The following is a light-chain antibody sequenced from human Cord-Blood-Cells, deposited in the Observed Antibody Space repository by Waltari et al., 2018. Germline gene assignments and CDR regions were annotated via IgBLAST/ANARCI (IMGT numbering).Light chain of an antibody. CDR2: DVS. CDR3: SSYTSSSTFV. J-gene: IGLJ3*02. Sequence: QSALTQPASVSGSPGQSITISCTGTRSDVGGYNYVSWYQQHPGKAPKLMIYDVSKRPSVVASRFSGSKSGNTASLTISGLQAEEEADYYCSSYTSSSTFVFGGGTKLTVL. CDR1: RSDVGGYNY. V-gene: IGLV2-14*01.